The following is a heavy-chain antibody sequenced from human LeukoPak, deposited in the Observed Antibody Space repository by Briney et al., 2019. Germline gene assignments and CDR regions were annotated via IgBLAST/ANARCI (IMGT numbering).Heavy chain of an antibody. J-gene: IGHJ5*02. CDR1: GGTLDNFA. Sequence: ASVTVSCKTSGGTLDNFAISWVRQAPGHGLEWVGGIIPLFGTPDYPQKFQARVTVTTDESTGTAYMEMSSLRADDTALYYCARATYNDSKNRPRRLAFDLWGQGTLVTVSS. D-gene: IGHD3-10*01. CDR3: ARATYNDSKNRPRRLAFDL. CDR2: IIPLFGTP. V-gene: IGHV1-69*05.